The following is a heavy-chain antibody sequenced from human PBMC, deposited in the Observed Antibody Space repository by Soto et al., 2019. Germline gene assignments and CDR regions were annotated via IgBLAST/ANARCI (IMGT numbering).Heavy chain of an antibody. CDR3: AKVIRGRSVATNSLDY. Sequence: GGSLRLSCAASGFTFSSYAMSWVRQAPGKGLEWVSAISGSGGSTYYADSVKGRFTISRDNSKNTLYLQMNSLRAEDTAVYYCAKVIRGRSVATNSLDYWGQGTLVTVSS. D-gene: IGHD5-12*01. CDR1: GFTFSSYA. J-gene: IGHJ4*02. V-gene: IGHV3-23*01. CDR2: ISGSGGST.